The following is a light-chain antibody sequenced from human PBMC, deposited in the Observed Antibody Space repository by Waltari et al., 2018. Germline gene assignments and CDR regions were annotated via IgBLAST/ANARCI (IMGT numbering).Light chain of an antibody. V-gene: IGLV2-14*03. J-gene: IGLJ3*02. CDR2: DVV. CDR3: SSFTTNSTLV. Sequence: QSALTQPASVSGSPGQSITISCTGTSSDVGGYNSVSWYQQHPGRAPNLKIYDVVNRPSGVSTRFSGSKSGNTASLTISGLQGEDEAVYYCSSFTTNSTLVFGGGTKLTVL. CDR1: SSDVGGYNS.